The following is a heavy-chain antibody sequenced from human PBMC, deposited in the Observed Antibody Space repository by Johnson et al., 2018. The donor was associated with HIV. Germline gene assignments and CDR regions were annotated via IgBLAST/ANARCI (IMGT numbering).Heavy chain of an antibody. Sequence: VQLVESGGGLVKPGGSLRLSCAVSGVIFSDYYMSWIRQAPGKGLEWVSVIYSGGSTYYADSVKGRFTISRDNSKNTLYLQMSGLRIEDTAVYYCARTQVYSSSRDDAFDIWGQGTMVTVSS. D-gene: IGHD6-13*01. CDR3: ARTQVYSSSRDDAFDI. J-gene: IGHJ3*02. CDR2: IYSGGST. CDR1: GVIFSDYY. V-gene: IGHV3-66*02.